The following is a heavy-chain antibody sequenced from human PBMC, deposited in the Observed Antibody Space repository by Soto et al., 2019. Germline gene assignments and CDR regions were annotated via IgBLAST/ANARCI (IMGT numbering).Heavy chain of an antibody. CDR3: ARDSHRRITMVRGAIHDY. J-gene: IGHJ4*02. CDR1: GFTFSSYA. D-gene: IGHD3-10*01. Sequence: ESGGGVVQPGRSLRLSCAASGFTFSSYAMHWVRQAPGKGLEWVAVISYDGSNKYYADSVKGRFTISRDNSKNTLYLQMNSLRAEDTAVYYCARDSHRRITMVRGAIHDYWGQGTLVTVSS. V-gene: IGHV3-30-3*01. CDR2: ISYDGSNK.